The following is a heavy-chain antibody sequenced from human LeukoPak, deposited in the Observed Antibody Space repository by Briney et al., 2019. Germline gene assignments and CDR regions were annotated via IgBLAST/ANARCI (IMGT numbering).Heavy chain of an antibody. CDR2: IYYSGTT. J-gene: IGHJ6*03. CDR1: GGSITSYY. Sequence: SETLSLTCTVSGGSITSYYWSWIRQPPGKRLEWIGYIYYSGTTNYNPSLKSRVTISVDTSKNQFSLKLSSVTAADTAVYYCARERMATMEDYYYYYMDVWGKGTTVTISS. CDR3: ARERMATMEDYYYYYMDV. V-gene: IGHV4-59*01. D-gene: IGHD5-24*01.